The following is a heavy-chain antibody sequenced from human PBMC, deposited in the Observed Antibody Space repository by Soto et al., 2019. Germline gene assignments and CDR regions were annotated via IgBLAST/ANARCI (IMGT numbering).Heavy chain of an antibody. V-gene: IGHV4-31*03. Sequence: QVXLQXSXPGXVKPSQTLSLTCTVSGGSISSGGYLWSWIRQHPGKGLEWIGYIYYGGSTYYNPSLQSRVSISGDTSKNQFSLKLSSVTAADTAVYYCASTWGYCSGDGCYNVNRFDPWGQGTLVTVSS. D-gene: IGHD2-15*01. CDR2: IYYGGST. CDR3: ASTWGYCSGDGCYNVNRFDP. J-gene: IGHJ5*02. CDR1: GGSISSGGYL.